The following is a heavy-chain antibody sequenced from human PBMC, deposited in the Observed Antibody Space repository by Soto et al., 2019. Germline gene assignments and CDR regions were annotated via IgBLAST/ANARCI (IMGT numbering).Heavy chain of an antibody. Sequence: LTLSLTCTVSGGSISSGAYYWSWIRQHPGKGLEWIGYIYYSGSTYYKPSLKSRVTMSVDTSKNQFSLKLSSVTAADTAVYFCARVGYYYGSGYNAFNIWGQGTMVTVSS. CDR3: ARVGYYYGSGYNAFNI. CDR1: GGSISSGAYY. D-gene: IGHD3-22*01. J-gene: IGHJ3*02. V-gene: IGHV4-31*03. CDR2: IYYSGST.